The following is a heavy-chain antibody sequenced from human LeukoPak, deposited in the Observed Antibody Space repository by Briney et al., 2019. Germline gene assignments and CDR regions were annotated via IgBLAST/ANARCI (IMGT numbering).Heavy chain of an antibody. CDR1: GFTFSNNG. V-gene: IGHV3-33*01. Sequence: GTSLRLSCAASGFTFSNNGMHWVRQAPDKGLEWLALIWFDGSNKYYADSVKGRFTISRDNSKKTPYLQMNSLRAEDTAVYYCGSSDASAYYQSIDYWGQGTLVTVSS. CDR3: GSSDASAYYQSIDY. J-gene: IGHJ4*02. CDR2: IWFDGSNK. D-gene: IGHD1-26*01.